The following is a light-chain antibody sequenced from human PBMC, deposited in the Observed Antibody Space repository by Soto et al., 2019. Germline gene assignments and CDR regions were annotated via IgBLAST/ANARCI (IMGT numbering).Light chain of an antibody. V-gene: IGLV2-23*02. J-gene: IGLJ3*02. CDR1: TSDVGTYSL. CDR3: CSYASTITWV. Sequence: QSALTQPASVSGSPGQSITISCTGTTSDVGTYSLVSWYQQHPGKAPQLIIYGVDKRPSGVSDRFSGSKSGNRASLTISGLQAEDEADYYCCSYASTITWVFGGGTQLTVL. CDR2: GVD.